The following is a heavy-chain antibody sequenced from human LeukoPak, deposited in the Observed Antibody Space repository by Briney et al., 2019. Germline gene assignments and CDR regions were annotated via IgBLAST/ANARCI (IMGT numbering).Heavy chain of an antibody. CDR2: ISWNSGTI. J-gene: IGHJ4*02. CDR3: AKGSSWYGGEFDY. V-gene: IGHV3-9*01. CDR1: GFTFADYG. D-gene: IGHD6-13*01. Sequence: PGRSLRLSCAASGFTFADYGMHWVRQVPGKGLEWVSGISWNSGTIDYADSVKGRFTISRDNAKNSLYLQMNSLRAEDTALYYCAKGSSWYGGEFDYWGQGTLVTVSS.